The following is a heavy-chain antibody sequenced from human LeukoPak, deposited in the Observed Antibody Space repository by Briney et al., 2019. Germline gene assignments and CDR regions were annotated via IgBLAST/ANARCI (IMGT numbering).Heavy chain of an antibody. V-gene: IGHV3-23*01. CDR1: GFTFSSYA. J-gene: IGHJ4*02. CDR2: ISGSGGST. Sequence: GASLRLSCAASGFTFSSYAMSWVRQAPGKGLEWLSAISGSGGSTYYADSVKGRFTISRDNSKNTLYLQMNSLRAEDTAVYYCAAQPYGGNRPTFGLFAYWGQGTLVTVSS. D-gene: IGHD4-23*01. CDR3: AAQPYGGNRPTFGLFAY.